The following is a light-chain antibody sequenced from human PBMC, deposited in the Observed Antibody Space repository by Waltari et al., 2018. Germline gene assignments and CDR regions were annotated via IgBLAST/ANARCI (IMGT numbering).Light chain of an antibody. CDR3: LQYNSHPYS. Sequence: DIQMTQSPSFLSASAGDTVTITCRASQGISTYLNWYQQKPGRAPKRLIYAASTLESGVPSRFSGSGSGTDFTLTISSLQPEDFATYYCLQYNSHPYSFGPGPKWRSN. V-gene: IGKV1-17*01. CDR1: QGISTY. J-gene: IGKJ2*03. CDR2: AAS.